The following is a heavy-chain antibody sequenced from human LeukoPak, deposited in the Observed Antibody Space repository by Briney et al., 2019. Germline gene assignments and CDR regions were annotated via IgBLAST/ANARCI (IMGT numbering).Heavy chain of an antibody. CDR2: IIPILGIA. D-gene: IGHD3-10*01. J-gene: IGHJ3*02. CDR3: AREVYGSGRLKAFDI. CDR1: GGTFSSYA. Sequence: GASVKVSCKASGGTFSSYAISWVRQAPGQGLEWMGRIIPILGIANYAQKFQGRVTITTDESTSTAYMELSSLRSEDTAVYYCAREVYGSGRLKAFDIWGQGTMVTVSS. V-gene: IGHV1-69*04.